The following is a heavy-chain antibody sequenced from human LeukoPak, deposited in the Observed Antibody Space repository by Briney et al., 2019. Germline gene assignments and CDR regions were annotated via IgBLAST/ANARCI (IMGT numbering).Heavy chain of an antibody. CDR2: ISGSGGST. Sequence: GGSLRLSCAASRFTFSSYAMSWVRQAPGKGLEWVSVISGSGGSTYYADSVKGRFTISRDNSKKKLFLQMNSLRAEDTAVYYCAKGELWFGEPDPPTPYYYYGMDVWGQGTTVTVSS. CDR3: AKGELWFGEPDPPTPYYYYGMDV. CDR1: RFTFSSYA. D-gene: IGHD3-10*01. J-gene: IGHJ6*02. V-gene: IGHV3-23*01.